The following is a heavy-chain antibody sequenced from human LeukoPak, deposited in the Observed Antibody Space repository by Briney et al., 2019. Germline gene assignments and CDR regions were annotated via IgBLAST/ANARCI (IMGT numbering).Heavy chain of an antibody. CDR2: ISSSSSYI. CDR3: ARGGDTVTTGPQLLWYYYYMDV. D-gene: IGHD4-11*01. J-gene: IGHJ6*03. V-gene: IGHV3-21*01. Sequence: GGSLRLSCAASGFTFSSYSMNWVRQAPGKGLEWVSSISSSSSYIYYADSVKGRFTISRDNAKSSLYLQMNSLRAEDTAVYYCARGGDTVTTGPQLLWYYYYMDVWGKGTTVTVSS. CDR1: GFTFSSYS.